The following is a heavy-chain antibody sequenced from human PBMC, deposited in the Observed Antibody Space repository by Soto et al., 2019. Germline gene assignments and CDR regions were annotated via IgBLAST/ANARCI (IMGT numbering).Heavy chain of an antibody. Sequence: QITLKESGPMLVKPTQTLTLTCTVSGFSLNSNGVGVGWIRQPPGKALEWLAIVYWNDDKRYSPSLESRLTIDRDASKNPVVLTMTNMAPVDTATYYCAHRHFNKVAYFDYWGQGTLVTVSS. V-gene: IGHV2-5*01. CDR2: VYWNDDK. CDR3: AHRHFNKVAYFDY. J-gene: IGHJ4*02. CDR1: GFSLNSNGVG.